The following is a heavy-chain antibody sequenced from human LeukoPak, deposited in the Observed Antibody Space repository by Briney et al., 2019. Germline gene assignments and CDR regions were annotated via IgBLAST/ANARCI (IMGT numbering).Heavy chain of an antibody. CDR1: GFSFSDHA. D-gene: IGHD1-26*01. CDR3: AKHLRATNTYIFFGLDV. V-gene: IGHV3-30*02. Sequence: GGSLRLSCAASGFSFSDHAMHWVRQAPGKGLEWVAVIWSDGSNKYYADSVKGRFTVSRDNPKSTLNLQMTSLRPEDTALYYCAKHLRATNTYIFFGLDVWGQGTTVTVSS. J-gene: IGHJ6*02. CDR2: IWSDGSNK.